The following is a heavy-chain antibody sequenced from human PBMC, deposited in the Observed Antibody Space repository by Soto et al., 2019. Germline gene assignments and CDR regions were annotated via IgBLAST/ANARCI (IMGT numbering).Heavy chain of an antibody. V-gene: IGHV3-30-3*01. Sequence: TGGSLRLSCAASGFTFSNYDMHWVRQAPGKGLEWVAFISYAGNNKHYADSVKGRFTISRDNSKNTLDLQMNSLRAEDMAVYYCAREEAGAWYHFDYWGQGTLVTVSS. D-gene: IGHD6-19*01. CDR1: GFTFSNYD. J-gene: IGHJ4*02. CDR3: AREEAGAWYHFDY. CDR2: ISYAGNNK.